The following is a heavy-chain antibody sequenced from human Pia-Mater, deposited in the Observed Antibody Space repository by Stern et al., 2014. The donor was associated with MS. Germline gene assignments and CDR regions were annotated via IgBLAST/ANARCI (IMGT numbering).Heavy chain of an antibody. D-gene: IGHD4-17*01. CDR2: IYYSGST. J-gene: IGHJ4*02. CDR3: ARSMTTVSPFDY. Sequence: QVKLGQSGPGLVKPSETLSLTCTVSGGSVSSGSYYWSWIRQPPGKGLEWIGYIYYSGSTNYNPSLKSRVTISVDTSKNQFSLKLSSVTAADTAVYYCARSMTTVSPFDYWGQGTLVTVSS. CDR1: GGSVSSGSYY. V-gene: IGHV4-61*01.